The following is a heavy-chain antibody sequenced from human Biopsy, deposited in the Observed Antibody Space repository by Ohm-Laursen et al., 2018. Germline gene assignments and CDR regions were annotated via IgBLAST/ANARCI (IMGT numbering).Heavy chain of an antibody. J-gene: IGHJ4*02. V-gene: IGHV4-34*09. CDR3: ARLGSGDYFPTFFDF. D-gene: IGHD5-12*01. CDR1: GDSFSGYY. CDR2: INHSGST. Sequence: SQTLSFTCAVYGDSFSGYYWTWIRQPPGMGLEWIGEINHSGSTDYNPSLKSRVTISVNTSKNQFSLKLSSVTAADTAVYYCARLGSGDYFPTFFDFWGQGALVTVSS.